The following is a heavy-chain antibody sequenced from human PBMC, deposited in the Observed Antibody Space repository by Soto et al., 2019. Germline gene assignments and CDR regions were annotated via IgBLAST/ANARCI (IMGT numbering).Heavy chain of an antibody. CDR2: ISGSGGST. J-gene: IGHJ6*02. CDR3: RFLEWLRVSSEYYYYGMDV. D-gene: IGHD3-3*01. Sequence: SGGSLRLSCAASGFTFSSYAMSWVRQAPGKGLEWVSAISGSGGSTYYADSVKGRFTISRDNSKNTLYLQMNSLRAEDTAVYYCRFLEWLRVSSEYYYYGMDVWGQGTTVTVSS. V-gene: IGHV3-23*01. CDR1: GFTFSSYA.